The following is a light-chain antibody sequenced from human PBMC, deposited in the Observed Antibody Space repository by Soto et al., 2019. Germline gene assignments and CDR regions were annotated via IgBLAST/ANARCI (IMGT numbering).Light chain of an antibody. CDR2: GAS. Sequence: EIVLTQSPGTLSLSPGERATLSCRASQSVSSNYLAWYQQKPGQAPRLLIYGASSRATGIPDRFSGSASGTDFTLTISRLEPEDFAVYYCQQYGSSPFTFGGGTKVEIK. CDR3: QQYGSSPFT. CDR1: QSVSSNY. J-gene: IGKJ4*01. V-gene: IGKV3-20*01.